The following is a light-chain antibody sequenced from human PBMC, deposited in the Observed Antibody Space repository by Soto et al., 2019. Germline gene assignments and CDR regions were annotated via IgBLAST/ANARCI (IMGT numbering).Light chain of an antibody. CDR3: SSYAGSNNVI. Sequence: QSVLTQPPSASGSPGQSVAISCTGTSSDVGGNNYVSWYQQHPGKAPKLMVYEVTKRPSGVPDRFSGSKSGNTASLTVSRLQAEDEADYYCSSYAGSNNVIFGGGTKLTVL. CDR2: EVT. V-gene: IGLV2-8*01. CDR1: SSDVGGNNY. J-gene: IGLJ2*01.